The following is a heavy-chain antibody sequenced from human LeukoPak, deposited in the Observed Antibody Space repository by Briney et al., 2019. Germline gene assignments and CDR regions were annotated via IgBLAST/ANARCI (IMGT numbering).Heavy chain of an antibody. V-gene: IGHV1-2*02. Sequence: ASVKVSCKASGYTFTGYYMHWVRQAPGQGLEWMGWINPNSGGTNYAQRFQGRVTMTRDTSISTAYMELSRLRSDDTAVYYCAREQGSADYYHMDVWGKGTTVTVSS. J-gene: IGHJ6*03. CDR3: AREQGSADYYHMDV. CDR2: INPNSGGT. CDR1: GYTFTGYY.